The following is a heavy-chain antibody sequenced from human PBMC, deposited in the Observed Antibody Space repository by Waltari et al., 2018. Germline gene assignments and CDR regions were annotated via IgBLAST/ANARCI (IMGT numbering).Heavy chain of an antibody. CDR1: GGSISSSNW. D-gene: IGHD3-3*01. Sequence: QVQLQESGPGLVKPSGTLSLTCAVSGGSISSSNWWSWVRQPPGKGLEWIGEIYHSGITNYNPSLKSRVTISVDKSKNQFSLKLSSVTAADTAVYYCARALYYDFWSGDYAFDIWGQGTMVTVSS. CDR3: ARALYYDFWSGDYAFDI. V-gene: IGHV4-4*02. J-gene: IGHJ3*02. CDR2: IYHSGIT.